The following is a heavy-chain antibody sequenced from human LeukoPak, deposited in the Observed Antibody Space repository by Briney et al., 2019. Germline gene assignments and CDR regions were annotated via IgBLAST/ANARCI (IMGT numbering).Heavy chain of an antibody. CDR2: INLEGSTK. D-gene: IGHD2-21*01. V-gene: IGHV3-7*01. CDR1: GFTFSSAW. Sequence: GGSLRLSCAASGFTFSSAWMSWVRQAPGKGLEWVANINLEGSTKEYVDSVRGRFTISRDNAKNSLSLQMSYLRVEDTAVYYCVKFLSRSFVVWGQGTVVTVSS. J-gene: IGHJ3*01. CDR3: VKFLSRSFVV.